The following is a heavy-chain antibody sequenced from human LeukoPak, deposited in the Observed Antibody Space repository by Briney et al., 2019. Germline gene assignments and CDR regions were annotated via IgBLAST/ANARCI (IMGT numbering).Heavy chain of an antibody. CDR1: GGSISSYY. CDR2: IYYSGST. V-gene: IGHV4-59*08. J-gene: IGHJ4*02. CDR3: ARLEGGATDY. D-gene: IGHD1-26*01. Sequence: SETLSLTCTVSGGSISSYYWSWIRQPPGKGLEWIGYIYYSGSTNYNPSLKSRVTISVDTSKNQFSLKLSSVTAADTAVYHCARLEGGATDYWGQGTLVTVSS.